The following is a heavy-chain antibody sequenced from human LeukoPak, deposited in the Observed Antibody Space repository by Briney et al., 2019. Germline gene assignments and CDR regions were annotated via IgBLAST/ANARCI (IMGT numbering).Heavy chain of an antibody. Sequence: GGSLRLSCAASGFTFSSYGMHWVRQAPGKGLEWVAVIWYDGSNKYYADFVKGRFTISRDNSKNTLYLQMNSLRAEDTAVYYCAKDGFRNDYGDYGIANYFDYWGQGTLVTVSS. CDR3: AKDGFRNDYGDYGIANYFDY. J-gene: IGHJ4*02. D-gene: IGHD4-17*01. CDR2: IWYDGSNK. CDR1: GFTFSSYG. V-gene: IGHV3-33*06.